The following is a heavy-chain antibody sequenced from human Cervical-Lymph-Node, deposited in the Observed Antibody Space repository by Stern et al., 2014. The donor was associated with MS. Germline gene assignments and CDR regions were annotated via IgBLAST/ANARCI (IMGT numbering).Heavy chain of an antibody. J-gene: IGHJ6*02. Sequence: VHLVESGPGLVKPSQTLSLTCTVSGGSISSGSYYWSWIRQPAGKGLEWIGRIYTSGSTNYNPSLKSRVTISVDTSKNQFSLKLSSVTAADTAVYYCARDCRLRYFDNYGMDVWGQGTTVTVSS. CDR3: ARDCRLRYFDNYGMDV. CDR1: GGSISSGSYY. CDR2: IYTSGST. V-gene: IGHV4-61*02. D-gene: IGHD3-9*01.